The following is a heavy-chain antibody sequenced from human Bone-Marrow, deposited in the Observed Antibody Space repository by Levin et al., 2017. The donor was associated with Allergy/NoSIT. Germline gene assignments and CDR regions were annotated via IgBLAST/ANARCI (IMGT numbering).Heavy chain of an antibody. CDR2: INLGGDT. CDR3: AGRCSGGSCYWHFDL. D-gene: IGHD2-15*01. CDR1: DVSFSGYY. J-gene: IGHJ2*01. V-gene: IGHV4-34*01. Sequence: SETLSLTCGVYDVSFSGYYWTWIRQPPGKGLEWIGEINLGGDTRYNASLNSRVTISIDTSKKQFSLNLRSVPAADTGVYYCAGRCSGGSCYWHFDLWGRGTLVGVSS.